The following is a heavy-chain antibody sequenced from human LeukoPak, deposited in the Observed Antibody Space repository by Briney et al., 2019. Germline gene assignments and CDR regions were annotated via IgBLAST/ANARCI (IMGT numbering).Heavy chain of an antibody. CDR3: ARASRGLRYFDWLGDAFDI. CDR1: GGSISSYY. D-gene: IGHD3-9*01. CDR2: SYYSRST. J-gene: IGHJ3*02. V-gene: IGHV4-59*01. Sequence: SETLSLTCTVSGGSISSYYWSWIRQPPGKGLEWIGYSYYSRSTNYNPSLKSRVTISVDTSKNQFSLKLSSVTAADTAVYYCARASRGLRYFDWLGDAFDIWGQGTMVTASS.